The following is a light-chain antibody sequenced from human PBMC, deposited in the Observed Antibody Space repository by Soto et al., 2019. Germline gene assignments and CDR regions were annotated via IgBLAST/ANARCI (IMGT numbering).Light chain of an antibody. J-gene: IGKJ3*01. CDR1: QSISSN. CDR3: QQRAIWRGVT. CDR2: ATS. V-gene: IGKV3-11*01. Sequence: KQSPATVSVSPGERATLSCRASQSISSNLAWFQQRPGQAPGLLIFATSRRATDIPARFSGSGSGTDFTLTITSLEPEDFAVYYCQQRAIWRGVTFGPGTKVDIK.